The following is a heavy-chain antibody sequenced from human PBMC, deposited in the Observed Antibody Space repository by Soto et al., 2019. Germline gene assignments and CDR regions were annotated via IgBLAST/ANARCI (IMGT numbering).Heavy chain of an antibody. CDR3: AREGVVAGYYFDY. J-gene: IGHJ4*02. V-gene: IGHV4-59*01. D-gene: IGHD2-15*01. CDR2: IYYSGST. Sequence: PSETLSLTCTVSGGSISSYYWSWIRQPPGKGLEWIGYIYYSGSTNYNPSLKRRVTTSVDTSKNQFSLKLSSVTAADTAVYYCAREGVVAGYYFDYWGQGTLVTVSS. CDR1: GGSISSYY.